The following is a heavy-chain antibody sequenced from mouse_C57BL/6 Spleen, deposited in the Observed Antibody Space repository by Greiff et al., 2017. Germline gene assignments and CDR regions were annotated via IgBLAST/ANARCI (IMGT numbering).Heavy chain of an antibody. CDR2: IDPSDSYT. CDR1: GYTFTSYW. V-gene: IGHV1-69*01. J-gene: IGHJ2*01. CDR3: ATNWDVQYYFDD. Sequence: QVQLQQPGAELVMPGASVKLSCKASGYTFTSYWMHWVKQRPGQGLEWIGEIDPSDSYTNYNQKFKGKSTLTVDKSSSTAYMQLSSLTSEDSAVYYCATNWDVQYYFDDWGQGTTLTVSS. D-gene: IGHD4-1*01.